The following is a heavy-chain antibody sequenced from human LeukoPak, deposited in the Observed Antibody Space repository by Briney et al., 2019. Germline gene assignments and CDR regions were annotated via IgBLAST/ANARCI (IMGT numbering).Heavy chain of an antibody. Sequence: SETLSLTCTVSGGSISSYIWSWIRQPPGKGLEWIGYIYYSGSTNYNHSLKSRVTISVDTSKNQFSLKLSSVTAADTAVYYCASARLGSGLEGAFDIWGQGTMVTVSS. D-gene: IGHD6-25*01. V-gene: IGHV4-59*01. CDR3: ASARLGSGLEGAFDI. J-gene: IGHJ3*02. CDR1: GGSISSYI. CDR2: IYYSGST.